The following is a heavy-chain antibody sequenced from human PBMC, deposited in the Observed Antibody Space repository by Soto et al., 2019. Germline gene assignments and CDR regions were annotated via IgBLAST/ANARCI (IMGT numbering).Heavy chain of an antibody. J-gene: IGHJ6*02. CDR1: GYTFTSYG. V-gene: IGHV1-18*01. D-gene: IGHD2-8*01. CDR3: ARDPLYCTNGVCYGYGMDV. Sequence: QVQLVQSGAEVKKPGASVKVSCKASGYTFTSYGISWVRQAPGQGLEWMGGISAYNGNTNYAQKLQGRVTMTTDTSTSTAYMELRSLRSDDTAVYYCARDPLYCTNGVCYGYGMDVWGQGTTVTVSS. CDR2: ISAYNGNT.